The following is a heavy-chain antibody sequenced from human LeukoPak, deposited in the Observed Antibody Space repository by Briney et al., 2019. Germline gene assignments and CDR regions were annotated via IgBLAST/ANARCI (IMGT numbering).Heavy chain of an antibody. CDR2: INPNSGGT. CDR3: ARGSSSLFLLGAAFFDY. Sequence: GASVKVSCKASGYTFTGYYMHWVRQAPGQGLEWMGWINPNSGGTNYAPKFQGRVTMTRDTCISTAYMERSRLRSDDTAVYYCARGSSSLFLLGAAFFDYWGQGTLVTVSS. CDR1: GYTFTGYY. J-gene: IGHJ4*02. V-gene: IGHV1-2*02. D-gene: IGHD1-26*01.